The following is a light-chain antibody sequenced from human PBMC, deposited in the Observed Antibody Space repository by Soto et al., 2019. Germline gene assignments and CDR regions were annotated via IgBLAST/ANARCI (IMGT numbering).Light chain of an antibody. Sequence: EIVLTQSPATLSVSPGERATLSCRTNQSVASNFAWYQQKPGQAPRLLVYGAFIRAPGFPVRFRGSGSGSEFTLTISSLQSEDGATYYCQQYDKWPYTFGQGTNLEIK. V-gene: IGKV3-15*01. J-gene: IGKJ2*01. CDR2: GAF. CDR3: QQYDKWPYT. CDR1: QSVASN.